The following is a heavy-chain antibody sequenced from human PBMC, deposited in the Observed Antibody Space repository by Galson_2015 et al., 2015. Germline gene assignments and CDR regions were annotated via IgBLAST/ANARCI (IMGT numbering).Heavy chain of an antibody. D-gene: IGHD2-2*01. CDR2: ISGSGGST. Sequence: SLRLSCAASGFTFSSYAMSWVRQAPGKGLEWVSAISGSGGSTYYADSVKGRFTISRDNSKNTLYLQMNSLRAEDTAVYYCAKNRDSTSCYYNWFDPSGQGTLVTVSS. J-gene: IGHJ5*02. CDR1: GFTFSSYA. V-gene: IGHV3-23*01. CDR3: AKNRDSTSCYYNWFDP.